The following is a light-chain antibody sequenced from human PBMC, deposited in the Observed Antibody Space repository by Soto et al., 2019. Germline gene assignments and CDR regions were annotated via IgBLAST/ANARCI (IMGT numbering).Light chain of an antibody. V-gene: IGKV1-5*01. Sequence: DIQMTQSPSTLSASVGDRFAVTFLASQSISSWLAWYQQKPGKAPKLLIYDASSLESGVPSRFSGSGSGTEFTLTISSLQPDDFATYYCQQYNSYSETFGQGTRLEIK. CDR2: DAS. CDR1: QSISSW. J-gene: IGKJ5*01. CDR3: QQYNSYSET.